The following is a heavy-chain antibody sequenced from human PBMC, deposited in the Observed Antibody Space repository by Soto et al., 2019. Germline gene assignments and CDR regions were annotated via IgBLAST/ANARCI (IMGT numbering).Heavy chain of an antibody. CDR2: MDIKNDFT. D-gene: IGHD3-10*01. V-gene: IGHV1-8*01. J-gene: IGHJ4*02. Sequence: GASVKVSCKSSGYTFINKDITWVRQAAGQGLEWMGWMDIKNDFTVYAQKFKGRVTMTRDTSIDTAYMELSGLRPEDTAVYYCARVSGMVRALTDYWGQGTLVTVSS. CDR3: ARVSGMVRALTDY. CDR1: GYTFINKD.